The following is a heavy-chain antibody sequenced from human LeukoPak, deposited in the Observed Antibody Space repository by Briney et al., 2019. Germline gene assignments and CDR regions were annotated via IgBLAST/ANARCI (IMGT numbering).Heavy chain of an antibody. CDR3: ARTLNSWVVIGGDAFDI. CDR2: IYYSGST. D-gene: IGHD3-22*01. Sequence: SETLSLTCTVSGGSNSSSSYYWGWIRQPPGKGLEWIGSIYYSGSTYYNPSLKSRVTISVDTSKNQFSLKLSSVTAADTAVYYCARTLNSWVVIGGDAFDIWGQGTMVTVSS. V-gene: IGHV4-39*07. J-gene: IGHJ3*02. CDR1: GGSNSSSSYY.